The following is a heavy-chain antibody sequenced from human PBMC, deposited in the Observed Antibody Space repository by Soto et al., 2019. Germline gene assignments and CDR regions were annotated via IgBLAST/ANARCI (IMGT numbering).Heavy chain of an antibody. CDR2: ITYYGTNE. J-gene: IGHJ4*02. D-gene: IGHD1-26*01. CDR3: AKEDPSGRYSLDY. Sequence: QVQLVESGGGVVQPGRSLRLSCEASGFTFSGYGMDWVRQAPGKGLECVAVITYYGTNEYYEDPVNGRFTISRDNSKNTLYLQMNSLRTEDTAVYFCAKEDPSGRYSLDYWGQGSQVTVSS. V-gene: IGHV3-30*18. CDR1: GFTFSGYG.